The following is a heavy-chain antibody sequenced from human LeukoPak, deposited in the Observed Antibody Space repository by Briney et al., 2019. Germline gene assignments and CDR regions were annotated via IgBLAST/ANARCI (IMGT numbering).Heavy chain of an antibody. D-gene: IGHD1/OR15-1a*01. CDR1: GYTFTHYF. V-gene: IGHV1-2*02. CDR2: INPNSGGT. J-gene: IGHJ4*02. CDR3: ARTEQTYFDN. Sequence: GASVKVSCKASGYTFTHYFMHWVRQAPGQGLEWMGWINPNSGGTKYAQKFQGRVTMTRDTSINTAYMELSRLRSDDTAVYFCARTEQTYFDNWGQGTLVTVSA.